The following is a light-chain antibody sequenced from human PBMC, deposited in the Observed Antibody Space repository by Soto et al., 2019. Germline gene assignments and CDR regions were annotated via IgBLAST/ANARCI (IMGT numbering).Light chain of an antibody. Sequence: DVVMTQSPLTLPVTPGEPASISCGSSQTLLHTDGYNYLDWYVQKPGQSPQLLIYLGSNRASGVPDRFSGSGSGTDFTLKITRVETEDVGVYYCMQSLQTPPTFDRGTKVEIK. V-gene: IGKV2-28*01. J-gene: IGKJ4*02. CDR3: MQSLQTPPT. CDR1: QTLLHTDGYNY. CDR2: LGS.